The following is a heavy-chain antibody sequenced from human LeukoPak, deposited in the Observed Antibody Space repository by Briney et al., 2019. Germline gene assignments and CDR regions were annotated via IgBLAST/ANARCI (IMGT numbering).Heavy chain of an antibody. D-gene: IGHD3-3*01. J-gene: IGHJ4*02. CDR2: ISYDGSNK. V-gene: IGHV3-30-3*01. CDR3: AIPKGTIFGVGLDY. Sequence: AGSLRLSCAASGFTFSNAWMSWVRQAPATALEWVAVISYDGSNKYYADSVKGRFTISRDNSKNTLYLQMNSLRAEDTAVYYCAIPKGTIFGVGLDYWGQGTLVTVYS. CDR1: GFTFSNAW.